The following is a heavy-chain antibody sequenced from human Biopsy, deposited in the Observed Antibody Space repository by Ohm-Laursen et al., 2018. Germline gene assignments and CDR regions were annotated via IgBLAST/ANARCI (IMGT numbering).Heavy chain of an antibody. CDR2: VYYTGST. D-gene: IGHD3-22*01. CDR1: GDSISSYY. J-gene: IGHJ2*01. V-gene: IGHV4-59*01. Sequence: GTLSLTCTVSGDSISSYYWSWIRQPPGKGLEWIGYVYYTGSTDYNPSLQSRVTTSVDTSKNHFSLRLRSVTPADTAIYYCARGRGYYSDRTVPGYFDLWGRGTLVTVSS. CDR3: ARGRGYYSDRTVPGYFDL.